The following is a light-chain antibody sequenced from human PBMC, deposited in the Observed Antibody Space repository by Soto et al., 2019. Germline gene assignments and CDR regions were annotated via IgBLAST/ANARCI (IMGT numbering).Light chain of an antibody. J-gene: IGLJ1*01. V-gene: IGLV2-8*01. CDR2: EVS. CDR1: SSDVGGYNY. Sequence: QSALTQAPSASGSPGQSGSISCTGTSSDVGGYNYVSWYQQHPGKAPKLMIYEVSKRPSGVPDRFSGSKSGNTASLTVSGLQAEDEADYYCSSYAGSNNVFGTGTKVTVL. CDR3: SSYAGSNNV.